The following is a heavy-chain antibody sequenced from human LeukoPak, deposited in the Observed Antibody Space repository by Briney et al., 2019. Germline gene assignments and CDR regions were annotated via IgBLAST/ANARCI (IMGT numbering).Heavy chain of an antibody. Sequence: LETLSLTCTVPGGSISSYYWSWIRQPPGKGLEWIGYIYYSGSTNYNPSLKSRVTISVDTSKNQFSLKLSSVTAADTAVYYCARGSTIRGTYYFDYWGQGTLVTVSS. D-gene: IGHD3/OR15-3a*01. CDR3: ARGSTIRGTYYFDY. V-gene: IGHV4-59*01. J-gene: IGHJ4*02. CDR2: IYYSGST. CDR1: GGSISSYY.